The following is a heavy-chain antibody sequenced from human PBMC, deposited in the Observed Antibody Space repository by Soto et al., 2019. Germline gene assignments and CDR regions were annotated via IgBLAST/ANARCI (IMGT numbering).Heavy chain of an antibody. V-gene: IGHV1-18*01. CDR2: ISAYNGNT. Sequence: GASVKVSCKASGYTFTSYGISWVRQAPGQGLEWMGWISAYNGNTNYAQKLQGRVTMTTDTSTSTAYMELRSLRSDDTAVYYCARGGAVAFEFYYYYYYMDGWGKWTTVTVAS. J-gene: IGHJ6*03. D-gene: IGHD6-19*01. CDR3: ARGGAVAFEFYYYYYYMDG. CDR1: GYTFTSYG.